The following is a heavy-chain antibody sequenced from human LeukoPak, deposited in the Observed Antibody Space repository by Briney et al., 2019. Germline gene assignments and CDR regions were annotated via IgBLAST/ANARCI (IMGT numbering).Heavy chain of an antibody. Sequence: PSETLSLTCTVSGGSISSYYWSWIRQPPGKGLEWIGYIYYSGSTNYNPSLKSRVTISVDTSKNQFSLKLISVTAADTAVYYCAREMWTASDTGNPFDYWGQGALVTVSS. V-gene: IGHV4-59*01. CDR2: IYYSGST. J-gene: IGHJ4*02. CDR3: AREMWTASDTGNPFDY. CDR1: GGSISSYY. D-gene: IGHD1-14*01.